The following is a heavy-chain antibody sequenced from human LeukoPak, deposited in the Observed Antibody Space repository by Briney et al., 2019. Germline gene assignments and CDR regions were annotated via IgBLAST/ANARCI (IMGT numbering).Heavy chain of an antibody. Sequence: GASVKVSCKASGYTFTGYYMHWVRQAPGQGLEWMGWINPNSGVTNYAQKFQGRVTMTRDTSISTAYMELSRLRPDDTAVYYCARVSLFFGVVPFDYWGQGTLVTVSS. V-gene: IGHV1-2*02. CDR3: ARVSLFFGVVPFDY. D-gene: IGHD3-3*01. J-gene: IGHJ4*02. CDR2: INPNSGVT. CDR1: GYTFTGYY.